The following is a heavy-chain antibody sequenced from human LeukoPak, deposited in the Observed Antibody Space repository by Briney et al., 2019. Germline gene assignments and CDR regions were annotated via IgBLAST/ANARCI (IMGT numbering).Heavy chain of an antibody. D-gene: IGHD2-2*01. Sequence: ASVKVSCKASGYTFTGYYMHWVRQAPGQGLEWMGWINPNSGGTNYAQKLQGRVTMTRDTSISTAYMELSRLRSDDTAVYYCAREPYCSSTSCYWFDPWGQGTLVTVSS. J-gene: IGHJ5*02. CDR1: GYTFTGYY. CDR2: INPNSGGT. CDR3: AREPYCSSTSCYWFDP. V-gene: IGHV1-2*02.